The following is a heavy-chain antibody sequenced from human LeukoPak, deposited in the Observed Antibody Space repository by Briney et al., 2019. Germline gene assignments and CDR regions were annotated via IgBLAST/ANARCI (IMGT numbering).Heavy chain of an antibody. CDR2: IIPILGIA. J-gene: IGHJ4*02. CDR3: AREVLRFLERRGHEFDY. D-gene: IGHD3-3*01. CDR1: GGTFSSYA. V-gene: IGHV1-69*04. Sequence: GSSVKVSCKASGGTFSSYAISWVRQAPGQGLEWMGRIIPILGIANYAQKFQGRVTITADKSTSTAYMELSSLRSEDTAVYYCAREVLRFLERRGHEFDYWGQGTLVTVSS.